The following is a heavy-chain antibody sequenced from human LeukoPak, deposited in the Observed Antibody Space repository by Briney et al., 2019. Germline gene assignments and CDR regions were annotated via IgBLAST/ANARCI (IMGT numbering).Heavy chain of an antibody. CDR3: TTGTLCSSTSCPPASFDY. Sequence: PGGSLRLSCAASGFTFSNAWMSWVRQAPGKGLEWVGRIKSKTDGGTTDYAAPVKGRFTISSDDSKNTLYLQMNSLKTEDTAVYYCTTGTLCSSTSCPPASFDYWGQGTLVTVSS. D-gene: IGHD2-2*01. J-gene: IGHJ4*02. CDR2: IKSKTDGGTT. V-gene: IGHV3-15*01. CDR1: GFTFSNAW.